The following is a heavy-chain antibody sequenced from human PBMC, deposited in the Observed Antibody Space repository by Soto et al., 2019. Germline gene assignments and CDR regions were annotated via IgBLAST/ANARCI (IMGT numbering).Heavy chain of an antibody. D-gene: IGHD3-3*01. CDR3: ARGRGVGEDFGVVTNYYYYYRDV. Sequence: GASVKVSCKASGYTFTSYDINWVRQATGQGLEWMGWMNPNSGNTGYAQKYQGRVTMTRNTSISTAYMELSSLRSEDTAVYYCARGRGVGEDFGVVTNYYYYYRDVWGKGTTVTVSS. V-gene: IGHV1-8*01. CDR1: GYTFTSYD. CDR2: MNPNSGNT. J-gene: IGHJ6*03.